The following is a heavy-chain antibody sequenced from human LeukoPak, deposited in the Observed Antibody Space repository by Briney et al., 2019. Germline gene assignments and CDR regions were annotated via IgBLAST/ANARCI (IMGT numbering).Heavy chain of an antibody. Sequence: ASVKVSCEVSGYTLTELSMHWVRQAPGKGLEWMGGFDPEDGETIYAQKFQGRVTITEDTSTDTAYMELSSLRSDDTAVYYCAREFRRSSGCHGYWGQGTLVTVSS. CDR1: GYTLTELS. V-gene: IGHV1-24*01. J-gene: IGHJ4*02. D-gene: IGHD6-19*01. CDR3: AREFRRSSGCHGY. CDR2: FDPEDGET.